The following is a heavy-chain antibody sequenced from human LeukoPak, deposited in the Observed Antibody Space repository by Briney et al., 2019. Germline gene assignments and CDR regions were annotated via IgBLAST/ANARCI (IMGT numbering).Heavy chain of an antibody. J-gene: IGHJ4*02. CDR1: GGSFSGYY. CDR2: INHSGST. Sequence: PSETLSLTCAAYGGSFSGYYRSWIRQPPGKGLEWIGEINHSGSTNYNPSLKSRVTRSVDTCKNQYSLKLMSVTAADTAVYYCARPKCAFGGVGFDYWGQGTLVTVSS. D-gene: IGHD3-16*01. V-gene: IGHV4-34*01. CDR3: ARPKCAFGGVGFDY.